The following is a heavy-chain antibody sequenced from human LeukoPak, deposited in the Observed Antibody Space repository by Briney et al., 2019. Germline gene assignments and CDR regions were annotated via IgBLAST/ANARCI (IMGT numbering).Heavy chain of an antibody. CDR3: ARDVEMATIGTPYYYYYMDV. Sequence: ASVKVSCKASGYTFTSYYMHWVRQAPGQGLEWMGIINPSGGSTSYAQKFQGRVTMTRDMSTSTVYMELSSLRSEDTAVYYCARDVEMATIGTPYYYYYMDVWGKGTTVTVSS. CDR2: INPSGGST. D-gene: IGHD5-24*01. CDR1: GYTFTSYY. J-gene: IGHJ6*03. V-gene: IGHV1-46*01.